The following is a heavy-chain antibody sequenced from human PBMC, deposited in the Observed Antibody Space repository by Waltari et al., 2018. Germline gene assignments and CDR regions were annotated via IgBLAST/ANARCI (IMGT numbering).Heavy chain of an antibody. Sequence: EVQLVQSGAEVKKPGATVKISCKASGYTFTDYYMHWVQQAPGKGLEWMGRVDPEDGETIYAEKFQGRVTITADTSTDTAYMELSSLRSEDTAVYYCATFGHIVVVPAARGHFDYWGQGTLVTVSS. J-gene: IGHJ4*02. CDR3: ATFGHIVVVPAARGHFDY. D-gene: IGHD2-2*01. CDR2: VDPEDGET. V-gene: IGHV1-69-2*01. CDR1: GYTFTDYY.